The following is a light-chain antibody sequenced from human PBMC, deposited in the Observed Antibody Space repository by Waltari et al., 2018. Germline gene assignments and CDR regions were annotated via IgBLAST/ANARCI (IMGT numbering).Light chain of an antibody. V-gene: IGKV3-11*01. CDR2: DAS. CDR1: QSVTNY. CDR3: QQRSKWPLT. Sequence: DIVLTQSQATLSLSPGESATLSCRASQSVTNYLAWYQLKPGQAPRLLIYDASNRATGIPARFSGSGSGTDFTLTISNLEPEDSAVYYCQQRSKWPLTFGGGTKVEIK. J-gene: IGKJ4*01.